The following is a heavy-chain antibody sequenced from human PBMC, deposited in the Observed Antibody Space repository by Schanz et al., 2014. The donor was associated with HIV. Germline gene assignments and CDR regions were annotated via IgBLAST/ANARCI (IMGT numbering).Heavy chain of an antibody. CDR1: GGTFSNFA. D-gene: IGHD2-21*02. CDR3: ARSRYGDHPYYFDL. J-gene: IGHJ4*02. Sequence: QVQLVQSGAEVKKPGASVKVSCTASGGTFSNFAISWVRQAPGQGLEWMGGIIPVFGTANYAQKFQGRVTINADQSTTTVYMYLSSLRSDDTAVYYCARSRYGDHPYYFDLWGQGTPVAVS. CDR2: IIPVFGTA. V-gene: IGHV1-69*01.